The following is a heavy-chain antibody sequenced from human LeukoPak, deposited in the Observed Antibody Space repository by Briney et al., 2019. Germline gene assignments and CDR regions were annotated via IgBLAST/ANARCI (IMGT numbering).Heavy chain of an antibody. D-gene: IGHD3-10*01. J-gene: IGHJ4*02. CDR2: ITAYNDNT. V-gene: IGHV1-18*01. CDR3: SRAFLWFGEPSHIDY. CDR1: GYTFTSYG. Sequence: VASVTVSCKASGYTFTSYGISWVRQAPGQGLEWMGWITAYNDNTNYAQKLQGRATMTTDTSTRTAYMELRSLRYDDTAVYYFSRAFLWFGEPSHIDYWGQGTLVTASS.